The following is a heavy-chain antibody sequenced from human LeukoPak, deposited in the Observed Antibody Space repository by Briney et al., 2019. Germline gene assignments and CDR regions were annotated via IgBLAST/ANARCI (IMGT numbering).Heavy chain of an antibody. CDR1: GFRFSNYA. CDR2: ISNDGGNQ. Sequence: PGGSLRLSCAASGFRFSNYAMHWVRQAPGKGLEWLAVISNDGGNQYYPDSVKGRLTVSRDNSKNSLYLQMNSLRAEDTAVYYCARDHRDSSGWYYYYYYYGMDVWGQGTTVTVSS. V-gene: IGHV3-30*04. D-gene: IGHD6-19*01. J-gene: IGHJ6*02. CDR3: ARDHRDSSGWYYYYYYYGMDV.